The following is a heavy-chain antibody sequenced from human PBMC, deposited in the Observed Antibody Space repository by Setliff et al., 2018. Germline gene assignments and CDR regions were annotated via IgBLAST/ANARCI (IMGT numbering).Heavy chain of an antibody. CDR2: IIPIFGIA. J-gene: IGHJ1*01. V-gene: IGHV1-69*10. D-gene: IGHD1-1*01. CDR1: GGTFSSYA. Sequence: SVKVSCKASGGTFSSYAISWVRQAPGQAREWMGGIIPIFGIANYAQKFQVRVKITAVKSTSTAYMELSSLRSEDTAVYYCARNVGYEEVEYFQHWGQGTLVTVSS. CDR3: ARNVGYEEVEYFQH.